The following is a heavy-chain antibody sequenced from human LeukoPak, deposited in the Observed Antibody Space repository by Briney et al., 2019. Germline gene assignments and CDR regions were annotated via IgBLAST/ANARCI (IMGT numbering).Heavy chain of an antibody. Sequence: SETLPLTCTVSGGSISSSSFYWGWIRQPPGKGLEWIGNIYYSGSTYYNPSLKSRVTISVDTSKNQFSLKLSSVTAADTAMYYCARLVWFEDRYFDYWGQGTLVTVSS. J-gene: IGHJ4*02. CDR1: GGSISSSSFY. CDR3: ARLVWFEDRYFDY. V-gene: IGHV4-39*01. CDR2: IYYSGST. D-gene: IGHD3-10*01.